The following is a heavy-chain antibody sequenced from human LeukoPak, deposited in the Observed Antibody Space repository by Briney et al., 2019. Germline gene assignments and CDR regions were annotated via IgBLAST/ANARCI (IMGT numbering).Heavy chain of an antibody. CDR3: ARDSPNGYSYGLLYYFDY. CDR2: ISSSSSYI. Sequence: PGGSLRLSCAASGFTFSSYSMNWVRQAPGKGLEWVSSISSSSSYIYYADSVKGRFTISRDNAKNSLYLQMNSLRADDTAVYYCARDSPNGYSYGLLYYFDYWGQGTLVTVSS. V-gene: IGHV3-21*01. CDR1: GFTFSSYS. D-gene: IGHD5-18*01. J-gene: IGHJ4*02.